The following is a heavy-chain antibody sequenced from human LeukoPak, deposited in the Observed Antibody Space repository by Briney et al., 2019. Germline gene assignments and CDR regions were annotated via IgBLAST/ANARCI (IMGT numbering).Heavy chain of an antibody. D-gene: IGHD2-2*01. CDR2: ISYDGSNK. J-gene: IGHJ4*02. CDR3: ARVYCSSTSCSPIDY. Sequence: GGSLRLSCAASGFTFSSYAMHWVRQAPGKGLEWVAVISYDGSNKYYADSVKGRFTISRDNSKNTLYLQMNSLRAEDTAVYYCARVYCSSTSCSPIDYWGQGTLVTVSS. V-gene: IGHV3-30-3*01. CDR1: GFTFSSYA.